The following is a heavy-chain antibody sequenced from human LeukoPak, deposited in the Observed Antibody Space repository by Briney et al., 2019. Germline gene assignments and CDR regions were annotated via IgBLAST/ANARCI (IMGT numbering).Heavy chain of an antibody. D-gene: IGHD5-18*01. V-gene: IGHV1-69*02. CDR1: GGTFSSYT. CDR2: IIPILGIA. J-gene: IGHJ4*02. CDR3: ARSDTGDTAMAYFDY. Sequence: SVKVSCKASGGTFSSYTISWVRQAPGQGLEWMGRIIPILGIANYAQKFQGRVTITADKSTSTAYMELSSLRSEDTAVYYCARSDTGDTAMAYFDYWGQGTLVTVSS.